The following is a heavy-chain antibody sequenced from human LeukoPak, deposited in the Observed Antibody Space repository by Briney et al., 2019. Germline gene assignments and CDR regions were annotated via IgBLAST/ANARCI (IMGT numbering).Heavy chain of an antibody. Sequence: SETLSLTCAVYGGSFSGYYWSWIRQPPGKGLEWIGEINHSGSTNYNPSLKSRVTISVDTSKNQFSLKLSSVTAADTVVYYCATASPHYYDSSGYYYWGQGTLVTVSS. CDR3: ATASPHYYDSSGYYY. D-gene: IGHD3-22*01. CDR1: GGSFSGYY. V-gene: IGHV4-34*01. J-gene: IGHJ4*02. CDR2: INHSGST.